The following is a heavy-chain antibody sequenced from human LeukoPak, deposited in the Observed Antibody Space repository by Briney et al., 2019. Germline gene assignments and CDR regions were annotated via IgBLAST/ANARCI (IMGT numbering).Heavy chain of an antibody. Sequence: SETLSLTCTVSGGSISSSAYYWGWVRQPPGKGLEWIGSISYSGNTYYNPSLKSRVTISVDTSKNQFSLDLNSVTAADTAVYYCARRGSGLDWFDPWGQGTPVSVSS. CDR3: ARRGSGLDWFDP. J-gene: IGHJ5*02. V-gene: IGHV4-39*01. CDR2: ISYSGNT. CDR1: GGSISSSAYY. D-gene: IGHD6-19*01.